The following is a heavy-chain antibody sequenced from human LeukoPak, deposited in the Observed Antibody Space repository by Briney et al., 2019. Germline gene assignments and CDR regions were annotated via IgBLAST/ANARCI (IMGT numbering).Heavy chain of an antibody. CDR1: GYTFTRYA. CDR3: VRDDGNTWLFDS. J-gene: IGHJ4*02. CDR2: INPGYGNT. Sequence: ASVKVSCKASGYTFTRYAMHWVRQAPGQRPEWMGWINPGYGNTEYSRKFQGRVTITSDTSAITAYMELSSLTSEDTALYSCVRDDGNTWLFDSWGQGTLVTVSS. D-gene: IGHD5-24*01. V-gene: IGHV1-3*01.